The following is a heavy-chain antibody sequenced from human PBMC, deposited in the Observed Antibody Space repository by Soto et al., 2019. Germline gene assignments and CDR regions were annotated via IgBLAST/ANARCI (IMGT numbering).Heavy chain of an antibody. CDR3: AGKGGAFDY. J-gene: IGHJ4*02. D-gene: IGHD1-26*01. Sequence: GGSLRLSCAASGFTFSSYSMNWVRQAPGKGLEWISYISTTSSSIYYADSVKGRFTISRDNAKNSLFLQMNSLRDEDTAVYYCAGKGGAFDYWGQGAMVTVYS. CDR1: GFTFSSYS. V-gene: IGHV3-48*02. CDR2: ISTTSSSI.